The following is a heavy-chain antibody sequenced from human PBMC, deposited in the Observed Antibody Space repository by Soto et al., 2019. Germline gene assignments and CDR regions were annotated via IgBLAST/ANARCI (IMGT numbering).Heavy chain of an antibody. CDR3: AEYITMVRGVIRHPPDAFDI. J-gene: IGHJ3*02. V-gene: IGHV4-39*01. CDR2: IYYSGGT. CDR1: GGSISSSSYY. Sequence: PSETLSLTCTVSGGSISSSSYYWGWIRQPPGKGLEWIGSIYYSGGTYYNLSLKSRVTVSVDTAKNQFSLKLSSVTAADTAVYYCAEYITMVRGVIRHPPDAFDIWGQGTMVTVSS. D-gene: IGHD3-10*01.